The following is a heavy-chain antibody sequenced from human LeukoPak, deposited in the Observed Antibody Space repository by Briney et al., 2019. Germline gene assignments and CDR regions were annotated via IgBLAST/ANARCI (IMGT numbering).Heavy chain of an antibody. CDR3: ATVGGSCSSSNCYAYFDY. CDR2: INDNGGST. CDR1: GFTLSSSA. Sequence: PGGSLRLSCAASGFTLSSSAMTWVRQAPGKGLDWVSIINDNGGSTFYADSVMGRFTISRDTSKNTLYLQMNSLRADDTAVYYCATVGGSCSSSNCYAYFDYWGQGTLVTVSS. D-gene: IGHD2-2*01. V-gene: IGHV3-23*01. J-gene: IGHJ4*02.